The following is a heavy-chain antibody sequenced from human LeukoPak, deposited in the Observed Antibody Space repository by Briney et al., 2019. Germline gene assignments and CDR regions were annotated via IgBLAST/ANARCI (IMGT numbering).Heavy chain of an antibody. CDR1: GYTFTGYY. J-gene: IGHJ3*02. CDR2: IIPIFGTA. Sequence: GASVKVSCKASGYTFTGYYMHWVRQAPGQGLEWMGGIIPIFGTANYAQKFQGRVTITADESTSTAYMELSSLRSEDTAVYYCARESYDSHLDAFDIWGQGTMVTVSS. D-gene: IGHD3-3*01. CDR3: ARESYDSHLDAFDI. V-gene: IGHV1-69*13.